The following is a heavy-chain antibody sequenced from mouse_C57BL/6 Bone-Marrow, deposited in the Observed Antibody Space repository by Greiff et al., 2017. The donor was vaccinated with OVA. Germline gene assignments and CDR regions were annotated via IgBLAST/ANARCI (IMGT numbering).Heavy chain of an antibody. D-gene: IGHD1-1*01. CDR3: ARRFLFTTVVATGDY. CDR2: INSDGGST. V-gene: IGHV5-2*01. Sequence: EVKLVESGGGLVQPGESLKLSCESNEYEFPSHDMSWVRKTPEKRLELVAAINSDGGSTYYPDNMERRFIISRDNTKKTLYLQMSRLRSEDTALYYCARRFLFTTVVATGDYWGQGTTLTVSS. J-gene: IGHJ2*01. CDR1: EYEFPSHD.